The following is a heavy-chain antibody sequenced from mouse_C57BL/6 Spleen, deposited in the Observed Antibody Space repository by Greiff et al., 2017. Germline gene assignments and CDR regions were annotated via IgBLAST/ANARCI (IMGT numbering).Heavy chain of an antibody. D-gene: IGHD2-3*01. V-gene: IGHV1-18*01. J-gene: IGHJ3*01. CDR1: GYTFTDYN. Sequence: EVQLQQSGPELVKPGASVKIPCKASGYTFTDYNMDWVKQSHGKSLAWIGDINPNNGGTIYNQKFKGKATLTVDKSSSTAYMELRSLTSEDNAVYYCARGVTFYDGYPFAYWGQGTLGTVAA. CDR2: INPNNGGT. CDR3: ARGVTFYDGYPFAY.